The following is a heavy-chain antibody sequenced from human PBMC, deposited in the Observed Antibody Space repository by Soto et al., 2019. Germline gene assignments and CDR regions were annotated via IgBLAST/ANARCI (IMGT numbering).Heavy chain of an antibody. CDR1: GDSVSSNSAA. Sequence: QVQLQQSGPGLVKPSQTLSLTCAISGDSVSSNSAAWNWIRQSPSIGLEWLGRTYYRSKWYNDYAVSVKSRITINPDTSKNQFSLQLNSVTPEDTAVYYCARNDIVVVVAATGKFDPWGQGTLVTVSS. CDR2: TYYRSKWYN. V-gene: IGHV6-1*01. CDR3: ARNDIVVVVAATGKFDP. J-gene: IGHJ5*02. D-gene: IGHD2-15*01.